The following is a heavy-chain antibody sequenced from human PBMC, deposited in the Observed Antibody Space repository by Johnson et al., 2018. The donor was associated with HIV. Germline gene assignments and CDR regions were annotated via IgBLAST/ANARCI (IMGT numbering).Heavy chain of an antibody. Sequence: QVQLVESGGGLVQPGGSLRLSCAASGFTFNNHWMTWVRQAPGKGLEWVAVMSYDGSSKYYADSVKGRFTISRDNSRNTLYLQMNSLRAEDTAVYYCAKEDPWRRAFDIWGQGTVVTVSS. J-gene: IGHJ3*02. V-gene: IGHV3-30*18. CDR2: MSYDGSSK. CDR1: GFTFNNHW. CDR3: AKEDPWRRAFDI. D-gene: IGHD1-1*01.